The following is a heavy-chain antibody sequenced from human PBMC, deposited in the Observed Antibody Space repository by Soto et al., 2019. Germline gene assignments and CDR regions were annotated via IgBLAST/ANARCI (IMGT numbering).Heavy chain of an antibody. J-gene: IGHJ4*02. D-gene: IGHD6-13*01. CDR2: ISYDGSNK. Sequence: QVQLVESGGGVVQPGRSLRLSCAASGFTFSSYAMHWVRQAPGKGLEWVAVISYDGSNKYYADSVKGRFTISRDNSKKTLYLQMNRLIAEDTAVYYCARDDSSSLDYWGQGTLVTVSS. CDR3: ARDDSSSLDY. CDR1: GFTFSSYA. V-gene: IGHV3-30-3*01.